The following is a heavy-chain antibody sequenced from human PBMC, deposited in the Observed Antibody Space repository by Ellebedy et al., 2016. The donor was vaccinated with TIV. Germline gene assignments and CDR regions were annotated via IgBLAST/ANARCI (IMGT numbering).Heavy chain of an antibody. CDR2: ISYDGSNL. CDR3: ARGEGGFWSGYPERFDP. Sequence: PGGSLRLSCAASGINFSYYAMHWVRQAPGKGLEWVALISYDGSNLYYADSVKGRFTISRDNSKDTLYLQMNSLRAEDTDVYYWARGEGGFWSGYPERFDPWGQGTLVTVSS. J-gene: IGHJ5*02. D-gene: IGHD3-3*01. CDR1: GINFSYYA. V-gene: IGHV3-30-3*01.